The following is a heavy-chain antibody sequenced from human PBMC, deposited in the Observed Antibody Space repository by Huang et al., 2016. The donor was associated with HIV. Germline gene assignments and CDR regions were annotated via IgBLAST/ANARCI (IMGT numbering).Heavy chain of an antibody. CDR2: VSNDGKEK. CDR3: LPAGHVSHYYYMDV. Sequence: QGQLVESGGGVVQPGRSLRLSCAASGFSFTSYDMQWVRQVPGTGLDWVSFVSNDGKEKYYADSVKCRFTISRDNFKNTLYLQMNSLRTGDTAVYFCLPAGHVSHYYYMDVWGKGTTVIVSS. CDR1: GFSFTSYD. V-gene: IGHV3-30*03. J-gene: IGHJ6*03.